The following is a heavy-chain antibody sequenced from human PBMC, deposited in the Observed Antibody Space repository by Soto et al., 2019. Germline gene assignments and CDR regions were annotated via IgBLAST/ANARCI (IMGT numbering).Heavy chain of an antibody. J-gene: IGHJ4*02. CDR2: ISYDGSNK. CDR1: GFTFSSYG. CDR3: AKGVSGTTQDY. D-gene: IGHD1-1*01. Sequence: QVQLVESGGGVVQPGRSLRLSCAASGFTFSSYGMHWDRQAPGKGLERVAVISYDGSNKYYADSVKGRFTISRYNSKNTVYLQMNSLRAEDTAVYYCAKGVSGTTQDYWGQGTLVTVSS. V-gene: IGHV3-30*18.